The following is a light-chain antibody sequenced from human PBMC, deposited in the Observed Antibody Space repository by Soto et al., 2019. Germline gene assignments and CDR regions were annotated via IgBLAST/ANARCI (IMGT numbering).Light chain of an antibody. V-gene: IGKV1-5*01. CDR1: QSISIW. CDR2: NAS. J-gene: IGKJ1*01. CDR3: QQFNGYSTWT. Sequence: DIQMTQSPATLSASVGDRVSSTCRASQSISIWLAWYQQKPGKAPKLLIFNASTLKSGVPSRFSGSGSGTEFTLTINGLQPDDFATYYCQQFNGYSTWTFGQGT.